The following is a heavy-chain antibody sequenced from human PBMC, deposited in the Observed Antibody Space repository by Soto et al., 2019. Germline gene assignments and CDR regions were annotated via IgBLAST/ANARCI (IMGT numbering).Heavy chain of an antibody. V-gene: IGHV1-18*01. J-gene: IGHJ6*02. Sequence: GASVKVSCKASGYTFTSYGISWVRQAPGQGLEWMGWISAYNGNTNYAQKLQGRVTMTTDTSTSTAYMELRSLRSDDTAVYYCARGAVSGSHYTGDYYYGMDVWGQGTTVTVSS. CDR3: ARGAVSGSHYTGDYYYGMDV. D-gene: IGHD1-26*01. CDR1: GYTFTSYG. CDR2: ISAYNGNT.